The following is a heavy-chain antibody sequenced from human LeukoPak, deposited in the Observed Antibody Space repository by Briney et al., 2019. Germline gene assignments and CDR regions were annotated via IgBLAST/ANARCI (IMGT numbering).Heavy chain of an antibody. V-gene: IGHV4-59*08. CDR1: GGSISSYY. Sequence: SETLSLTCTVYGGSISSYYWSWIRQPPGKGLEWIGYIYYSGSTNYNPSLKSRVTISVDTSKNQFSLKLSSVTAADTTVYYCARGGVVDTVATISGGSYVFDIWSEGTMVTVYS. J-gene: IGHJ3*02. CDR2: IYYSGST. CDR3: ARGGVVDTVATISGGSYVFDI. D-gene: IGHD5-12*01.